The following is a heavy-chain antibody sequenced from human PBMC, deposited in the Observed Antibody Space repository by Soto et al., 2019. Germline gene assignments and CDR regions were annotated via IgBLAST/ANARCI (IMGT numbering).Heavy chain of an antibody. Sequence: GGSLRLSCAASGFTFSSYAMSWVRQAPGKGLEWVSAISGSGGSTYYAGSVKGRFTISRDNSKNTLYLQMNSLRAEDTAVYYCAKDIGRFLEWSPPGLGMDVWGQGTTVTVSS. D-gene: IGHD3-3*01. CDR1: GFTFSSYA. CDR3: AKDIGRFLEWSPPGLGMDV. V-gene: IGHV3-23*01. J-gene: IGHJ6*02. CDR2: ISGSGGST.